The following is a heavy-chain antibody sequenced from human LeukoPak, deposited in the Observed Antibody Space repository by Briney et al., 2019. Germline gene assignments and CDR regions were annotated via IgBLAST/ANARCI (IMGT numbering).Heavy chain of an antibody. CDR2: IIPIFGTA. V-gene: IGHV1-69*06. J-gene: IGHJ5*02. CDR3: ARTNSITIFGVVTRLNGWFDP. D-gene: IGHD3-3*01. Sequence: SVKVSCKASGGTFSSYAISWVRQAPGQGLEWMGSIIPIFGTANYAQKFQGRVTITADKSTSTAYMELSSLRSEDTAVYFCARTNSITIFGVVTRLNGWFDPWGEGTLVTVSS. CDR1: GGTFSSYA.